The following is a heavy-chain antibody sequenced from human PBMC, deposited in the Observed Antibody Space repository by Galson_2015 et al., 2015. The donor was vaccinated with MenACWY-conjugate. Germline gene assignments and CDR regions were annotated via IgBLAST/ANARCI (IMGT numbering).Heavy chain of an antibody. CDR2: ISSSGTTI. J-gene: IGHJ4*02. Sequence: SLRLSCAASGFTFSDYSMNWVRQAPGKGLEWLSYISSSGTTIFYANSVKGRFTISRDNGKNSVYLQMNSLRDEDTAVYYCASGSLYTRFYFANWGQGTLVTVSS. D-gene: IGHD2-2*02. CDR3: ASGSLYTRFYFAN. V-gene: IGHV3-48*02. CDR1: GFTFSDYS.